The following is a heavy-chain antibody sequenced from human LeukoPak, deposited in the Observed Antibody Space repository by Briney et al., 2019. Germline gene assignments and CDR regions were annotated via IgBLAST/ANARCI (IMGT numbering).Heavy chain of an antibody. CDR2: IYHSGST. CDR3: AREVVVAATNTRFDP. V-gene: IGHV4-4*02. Sequence: SETLSLTCAVSGGSISSSNWWSWVRQPPGKGLEWIGEIYHSGSTNYNPSLKSRVTISVDTSKNQFSLKLSSVTAADTAVYYCAREVVVAATNTRFDPWGQGTLVTVSS. J-gene: IGHJ5*02. CDR1: GGSISSSNW. D-gene: IGHD2-15*01.